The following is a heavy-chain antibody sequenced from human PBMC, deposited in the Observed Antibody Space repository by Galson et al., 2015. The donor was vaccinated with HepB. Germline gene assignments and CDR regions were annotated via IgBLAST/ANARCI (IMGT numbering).Heavy chain of an antibody. CDR2: ISAYNGNT. V-gene: IGHV1-18*01. CDR1: GYTFTSYG. Sequence: SVKVSCKASGYTFTSYGISWVRQAPGQGLEWMGWISAYNGNTNYAQKLQGRVTMTTDTSTSTAYMELRSLRSDDTAVYYCAREFPGYCSSTSCYLGWFDPWGQGTLVTVSS. D-gene: IGHD2-2*01. CDR3: AREFPGYCSSTSCYLGWFDP. J-gene: IGHJ5*02.